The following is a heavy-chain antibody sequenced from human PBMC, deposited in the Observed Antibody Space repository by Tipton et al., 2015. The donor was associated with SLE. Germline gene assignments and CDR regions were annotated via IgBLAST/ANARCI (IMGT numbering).Heavy chain of an antibody. CDR1: GGSFSGYY. V-gene: IGHV4-34*01. D-gene: IGHD5-12*01. CDR3: ARSHSGYDLRGFDY. Sequence: TLSLTCAVYGGSFSGYYWSWIRQPPGKGLEWIGEINHSGSTNYNPSLKSRVTISVDTSKNQFSLKLSSVTAADTAVYYCARSHSGYDLRGFDYWGQGTLVTVSS. CDR2: INHSGST. J-gene: IGHJ4*02.